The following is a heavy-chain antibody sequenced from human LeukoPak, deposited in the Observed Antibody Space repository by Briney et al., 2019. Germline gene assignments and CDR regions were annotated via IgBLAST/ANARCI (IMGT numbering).Heavy chain of an antibody. J-gene: IGHJ4*02. V-gene: IGHV4-39*01. CDR1: GGSISSSSYY. CDR2: IYYSGST. Sequence: SETLSLTCTVSGGSISSSSYYWGWIRQPPGKGLEWIGSIYYSGSTYYNPSLKSRVTISVDTSKNQFSLKLSSVTAADTAVYYCARSPFAYDFWSGSYPLDYWGQGTLVTVSS. CDR3: ARSPFAYDFWSGSYPLDY. D-gene: IGHD3-3*01.